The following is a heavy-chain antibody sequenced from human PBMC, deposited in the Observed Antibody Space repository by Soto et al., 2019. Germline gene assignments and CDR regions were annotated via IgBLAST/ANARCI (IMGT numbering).Heavy chain of an antibody. CDR3: ARGVYEFSSGHPKGLDY. D-gene: IGHD3-3*01. Sequence: EVQLVESGGGLVQPGGSLKLSCAASGFTFSGSAMHWVRQASGKGLEWVGHLRSKANSYATAYAVSVKGKFTISRDDSRNTAYLPMNSLKAEDTAGYYWARGVYEFSSGHPKGLDYWGQGTGVTVSS. J-gene: IGHJ4*02. V-gene: IGHV3-73*02. CDR1: GFTFSGSA. CDR2: LRSKANSYAT.